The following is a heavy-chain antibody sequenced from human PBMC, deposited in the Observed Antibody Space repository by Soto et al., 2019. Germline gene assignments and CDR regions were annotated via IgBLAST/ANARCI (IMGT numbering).Heavy chain of an antibody. D-gene: IGHD3-10*01. CDR3: ARGVYGSGNYYTGPSDSDI. Sequence: QVQLEQSGAEVKKPGSSVKVSCKASGGTLSDHGVAWLRQAPGHGLEWMGGTIPVFNTAKYAQKFQGRVTVTTDKFTNIAYMELSRLRSKDTAFYFCARGVYGSGNYYTGPSDSDILGQATMVIVP. CDR2: TIPVFNTA. V-gene: IGHV1-69*06. CDR1: GGTLSDHG. J-gene: IGHJ3*02.